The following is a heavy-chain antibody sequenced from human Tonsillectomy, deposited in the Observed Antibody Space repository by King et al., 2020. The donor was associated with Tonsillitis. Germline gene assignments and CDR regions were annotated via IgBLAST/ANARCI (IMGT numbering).Heavy chain of an antibody. D-gene: IGHD3-10*01. V-gene: IGHV1-8*01. CDR2: MNPNSGNT. J-gene: IGHJ6*02. CDR1: GYTFTSYD. Sequence: QLVQSGAEVKKPGASVKVSCKASGYTFTSYDINWVRQATGQGLEWMGWMNPNSGNTGYAQKFQGRFTMTRNTSISTAYMELSSLRSEDTAVYYCASRKITMVRGVIRNNYYYYGMDVWGQGTTVTVSS. CDR3: ASRKITMVRGVIRNNYYYYGMDV.